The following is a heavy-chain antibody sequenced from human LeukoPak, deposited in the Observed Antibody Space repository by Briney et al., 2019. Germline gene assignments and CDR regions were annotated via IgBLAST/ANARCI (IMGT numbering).Heavy chain of an antibody. CDR2: ISNRDGSST. J-gene: IGHJ4*02. D-gene: IGHD1-26*01. CDR1: GFSFSDYV. Sequence: AGGSLRLSCVVSGFSFSDYVMTWVRQAPGKGLEWVSAISNRDGSSTDYADSVKGRFTISRDNSKNTVYLQMNSVRAEDTAVYYCTTRVGGTPDYWGLGTLVTDSS. CDR3: TTRVGGTPDY. V-gene: IGHV3-23*01.